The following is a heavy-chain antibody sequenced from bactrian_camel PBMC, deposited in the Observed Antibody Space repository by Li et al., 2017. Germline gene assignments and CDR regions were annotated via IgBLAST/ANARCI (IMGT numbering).Heavy chain of an antibody. J-gene: IGHJ4*01. D-gene: IGHD5*01. CDR2: ISKSGTYT. CDR3: ATDVGLGWNMYNY. Sequence: QLVESGGGLVQPGGSLRLSCVASGFAFTSHTMGWIRQAPGKGLEWVSTISKSGTYTYYADSVKGRFTISRDNAKNSVYLQLNSLLSEDTALYYCATDVGLGWNMYNYWGQGTQVTVS. CDR1: GFAFTSHT. V-gene: IGHV3-2*01.